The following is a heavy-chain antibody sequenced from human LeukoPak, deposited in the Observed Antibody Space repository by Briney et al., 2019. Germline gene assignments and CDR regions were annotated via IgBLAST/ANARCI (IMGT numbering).Heavy chain of an antibody. CDR1: GYTFTGYY. J-gene: IGHJ5*02. CDR3: ARDRPPSGSYNHNWFDP. CDR2: INPNSGGT. D-gene: IGHD1-26*01. V-gene: IGHV1-2*02. Sequence: EASVKVSCKASGYTFTGYYMHWVRQAPGQGLEWMGWINPNSGGTNYAQKFQGRVTMTRDTSISTAYMELSRLRSDDTAVYYCARDRPPSGSYNHNWFDPWGQGNLVTVSS.